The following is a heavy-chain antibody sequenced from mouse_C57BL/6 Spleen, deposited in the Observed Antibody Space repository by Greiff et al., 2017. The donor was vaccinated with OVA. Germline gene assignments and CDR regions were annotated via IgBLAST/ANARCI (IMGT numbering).Heavy chain of an antibody. J-gene: IGHJ2*01. Sequence: QVQLQQSGAELVRPGASVTLSCKASGYTFTDYEMHWVKQTPVHGLEWIGAIDPETGGTAYNQKFKGEAILTADKSSSTAYMELRSLTSEDSAVYYCTRGALDYYGSSFDYWGQGTTLTVSS. V-gene: IGHV1-15*01. CDR3: TRGALDYYGSSFDY. CDR2: IDPETGGT. D-gene: IGHD1-1*01. CDR1: GYTFTDYE.